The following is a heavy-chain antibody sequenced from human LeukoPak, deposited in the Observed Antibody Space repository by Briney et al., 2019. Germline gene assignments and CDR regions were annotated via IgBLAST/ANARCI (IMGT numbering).Heavy chain of an antibody. CDR2: IYYSGST. CDR3: ARENLWFGELLYFVWFDP. Sequence: KTSETLSLTCTVSGGSISSGDYYWSWIRQPPGKGLEWIGYIYYSGSTYYNPSLKSRVTISVDTSKNQFSLKPNSVTAADTAVYYCARENLWFGELLYFVWFDPWGQGTLVTVSS. V-gene: IGHV4-30-4*01. CDR1: GGSISSGDYY. D-gene: IGHD3-10*01. J-gene: IGHJ5*02.